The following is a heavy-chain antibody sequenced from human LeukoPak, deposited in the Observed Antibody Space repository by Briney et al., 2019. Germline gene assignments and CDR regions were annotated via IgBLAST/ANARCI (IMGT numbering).Heavy chain of an antibody. Sequence: PGGSLRLSCAASGFTFSSYAMGWVRQAPGKGLEWVSAISGSGGSTYYADSVKGRFTISRDNSKNTLYLQMNSLRAEDTAVYYCAKDLYSGSQGLDYWGQGTLVTVSS. V-gene: IGHV3-23*01. D-gene: IGHD1-26*01. CDR3: AKDLYSGSQGLDY. J-gene: IGHJ4*02. CDR2: ISGSGGST. CDR1: GFTFSSYA.